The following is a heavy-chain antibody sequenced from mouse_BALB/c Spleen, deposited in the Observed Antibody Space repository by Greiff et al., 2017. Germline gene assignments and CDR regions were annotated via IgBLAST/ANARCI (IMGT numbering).Heavy chain of an antibody. J-gene: IGHJ4*01. CDR3: ARDGGTTYAMDY. CDR1: GYSITSDYA. CDR2: ISYSGST. V-gene: IGHV3-2*02. D-gene: IGHD2-12*01. Sequence: QSGPGLVKPSQSLSLTCTVTGYSITSDYAWNWIRQFPGNKLEWMGYISYSGSTSYNPSLKSRISITRDTSKNQFFLQLNSVTTEDTATYYCARDGGTTYAMDYWGQGTSVTVSS.